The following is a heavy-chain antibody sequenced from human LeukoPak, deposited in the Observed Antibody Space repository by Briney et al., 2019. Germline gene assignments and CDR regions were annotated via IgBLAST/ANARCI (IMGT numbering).Heavy chain of an antibody. Sequence: GGSLRLSCAASGFTFSSSWMHWVRQSPGKGLVWVSRTNSDGTTTNYAPSVKGRFTISRDNAKNTLYLQMSSLRAEDTAVYYCARGLGGNSDYWGQGTLVTVSS. J-gene: IGHJ4*02. CDR2: TNSDGTTT. D-gene: IGHD4-23*01. V-gene: IGHV3-74*01. CDR1: GFTFSSSW. CDR3: ARGLGGNSDY.